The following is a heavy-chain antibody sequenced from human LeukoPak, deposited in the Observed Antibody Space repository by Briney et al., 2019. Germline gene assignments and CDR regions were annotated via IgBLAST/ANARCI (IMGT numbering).Heavy chain of an antibody. Sequence: ASVKVSCKASGYTFTSYGISWVRQAPGQWLEWMGWISAYNGNTNYAQKLQGRVTMTTDTSTSTAYMELRSLRSDDTAVYYCARDFPTMVRGVFSWFDPWGQGTLVTVSS. D-gene: IGHD3-10*01. CDR2: ISAYNGNT. CDR1: GYTFTSYG. J-gene: IGHJ5*02. V-gene: IGHV1-18*01. CDR3: ARDFPTMVRGVFSWFDP.